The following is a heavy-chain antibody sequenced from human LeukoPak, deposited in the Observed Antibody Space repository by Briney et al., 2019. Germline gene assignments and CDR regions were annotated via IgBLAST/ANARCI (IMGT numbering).Heavy chain of an antibody. CDR1: GFTFSNYW. CDR2: IKQDGSEK. V-gene: IGHV3-7*01. Sequence: GGSLRLSCAASGFTFSNYWMSWVRQAPGKGLEWVANIKQDGSEKYYVDSVKGRFTIPRDNAKNSLYLQMNSLRAEDTAVYYCARHVVAVDFDYWGQGTLVTVSS. CDR3: ARHVVAVDFDY. D-gene: IGHD3-22*01. J-gene: IGHJ4*02.